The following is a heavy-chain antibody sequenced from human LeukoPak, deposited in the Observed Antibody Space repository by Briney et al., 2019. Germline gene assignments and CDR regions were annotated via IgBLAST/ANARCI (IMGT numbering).Heavy chain of an antibody. Sequence: GASVKVSCKASGYPFTGYYVHWVRQAPGQGLEWMGWINPNSGGTNYAQKFQGRVTMTRDTSISTAYMDLSRLRSDDTAVYYCAGDQRNPSYYYDSSGYYFDYWGQGTLVTVSS. V-gene: IGHV1-2*02. CDR1: GYPFTGYY. D-gene: IGHD3-22*01. CDR3: AGDQRNPSYYYDSSGYYFDY. CDR2: INPNSGGT. J-gene: IGHJ4*02.